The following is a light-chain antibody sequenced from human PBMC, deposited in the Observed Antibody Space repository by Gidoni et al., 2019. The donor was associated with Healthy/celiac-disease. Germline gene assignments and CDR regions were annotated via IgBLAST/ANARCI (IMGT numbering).Light chain of an antibody. V-gene: IGLV1-40*01. J-gene: IGLJ2*01. CDR2: GNN. Sequence: QSVLTQPPSVSGAPGQRVTISCTRSSSNIGAGYDVHWYQQLPGTAPKLLIYGNNHRPSGVPDRFSGSKSGTSASLAITGLQAEDEADYYCQSYDSSLSGSVVFGGGTKLTVL. CDR1: SSNIGAGYD. CDR3: QSYDSSLSGSVV.